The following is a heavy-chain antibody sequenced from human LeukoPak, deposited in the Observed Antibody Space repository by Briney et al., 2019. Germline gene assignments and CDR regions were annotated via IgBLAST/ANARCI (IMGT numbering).Heavy chain of an antibody. V-gene: IGHV4-59*01. CDR1: DGSINSYY. Sequence: PSETLSLTCSVSDGSINSYYWNWIRRPPGKGLEWIGYIYYNGNANYSPSLKSRVTMSVDTSKNLFSLKVSSVTAADTAVYYCARGRSNYYGMDVWGQGTTVTVSS. J-gene: IGHJ6*02. CDR2: IYYNGNA. D-gene: IGHD1-26*01. CDR3: ARGRSNYYGMDV.